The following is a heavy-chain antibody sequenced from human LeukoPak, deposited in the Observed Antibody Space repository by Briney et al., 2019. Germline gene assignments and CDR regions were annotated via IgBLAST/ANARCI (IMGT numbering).Heavy chain of an antibody. CDR3: ARGLRYYYYGMDV. CDR1: GFTFSDYY. D-gene: IGHD3-16*01. J-gene: IGHJ6*02. CDR2: ISSSSSYT. V-gene: IGHV3-11*06. Sequence: GGSLRLSCAASGFTFSDYYMSWIRQAPGKGLECVSYISSSSSYTNYAVSVKGRFTISRDNAKNSLYLQMDSLRAEDTAVYYCARGLRYYYYGMDVWGQGTTVTVSS.